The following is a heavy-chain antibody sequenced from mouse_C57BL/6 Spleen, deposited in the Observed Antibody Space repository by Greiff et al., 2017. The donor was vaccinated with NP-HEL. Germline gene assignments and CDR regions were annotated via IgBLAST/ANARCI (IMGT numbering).Heavy chain of an antibody. D-gene: IGHD1-1*01. V-gene: IGHV1-64*01. CDR3: ASYGSSCGWFAY. CDR1: GYTFTSYW. CDR2: IHPNSGST. J-gene: IGHJ3*01. Sequence: QVQLQQPGAELVKPGASVKLSCKASGYTFTSYWMHWVKQRPGQGLEWIGMIHPNSGSTNYNEKFKSKATLTVDKSSSTAYMQLSSLTSEDSAVYYCASYGSSCGWFAYWGQGALVTVST.